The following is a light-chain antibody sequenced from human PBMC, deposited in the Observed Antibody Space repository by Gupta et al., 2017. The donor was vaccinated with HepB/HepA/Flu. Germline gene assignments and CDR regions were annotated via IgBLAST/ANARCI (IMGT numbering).Light chain of an antibody. J-gene: IGKJ4*01. CDR3: QQTYGIPLS. CDR2: AVS. Sequence: DILMTQSPSSLSASVGDRVTLTCRSSQILGNYLNWYQQKPGKAPKFLIYAVSTLQSGVPSRFSGSGSGTDFTLTISRLQPEDFATYYCQQTYGIPLSFGGGTKVDIK. V-gene: IGKV1-39*01. CDR1: QILGNY.